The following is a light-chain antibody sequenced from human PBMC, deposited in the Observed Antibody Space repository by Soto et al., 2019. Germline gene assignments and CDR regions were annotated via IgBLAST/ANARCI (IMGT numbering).Light chain of an antibody. CDR3: QQSYTTPYT. Sequence: DIQMTQSPSSLSASVGDRVTITCRASQRITNYLNWYQQKLGEAPKLLIYAASVLQSGLPSRFSGSGFATEFTLTISSLQVDDFATYFCQQSYTTPYTFGLGTKLEIK. CDR2: AAS. CDR1: QRITNY. J-gene: IGKJ2*01. V-gene: IGKV1-39*01.